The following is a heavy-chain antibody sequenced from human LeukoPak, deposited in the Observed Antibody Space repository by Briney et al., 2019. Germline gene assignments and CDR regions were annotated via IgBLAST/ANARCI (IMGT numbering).Heavy chain of an antibody. CDR1: GFTFSGFG. Sequence: GESLRLSCAASGFTFSGFGIHWVRQAPGEGLEWVTLIMYDGSNKYYADFVKGQFNISRENSKNTLYVQMNSLTDEDTAVYYCAKDQRWESPHYLDSWGQGTLVTVSS. CDR2: IMYDGSNK. J-gene: IGHJ4*02. V-gene: IGHV3-30*02. D-gene: IGHD1-26*01. CDR3: AKDQRWESPHYLDS.